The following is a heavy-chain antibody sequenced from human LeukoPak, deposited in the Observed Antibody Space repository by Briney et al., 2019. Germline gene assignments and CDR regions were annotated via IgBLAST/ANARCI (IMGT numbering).Heavy chain of an antibody. D-gene: IGHD3-10*01. CDR1: GITLSHYA. V-gene: IGHV3-23*01. Sequence: GGSLRLSCAVSGITLSHYAMSWGRQAPGKGLEWVAGISGSGGGTNYADSVKGRFSISRDNPKNTLYLQMNNLSADDTAVYFCAKRGVVIRVILVGFHKEAYYFDSWGQGALVTVSS. CDR3: AKRGVVIRVILVGFHKEAYYFDS. CDR2: ISGSGGGT. J-gene: IGHJ4*02.